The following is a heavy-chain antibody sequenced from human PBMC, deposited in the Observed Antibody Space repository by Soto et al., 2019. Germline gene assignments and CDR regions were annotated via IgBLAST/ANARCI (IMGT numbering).Heavy chain of an antibody. J-gene: IGHJ2*01. CDR1: GFTFSSYS. CDR3: ARGRSPEYYDILTGSYWYFDL. D-gene: IGHD3-9*01. Sequence: GGSLRLSCAASGFTFSSYSMNWVRQAPGKGLECVSYISSGSTTIYYADSEKGRFTISRDNAKNSLYLQMNSLRDEDTALFYCARGRSPEYYDILTGSYWYFDLWGRGTLVTVSS. CDR2: ISSGSTTI. V-gene: IGHV3-48*02.